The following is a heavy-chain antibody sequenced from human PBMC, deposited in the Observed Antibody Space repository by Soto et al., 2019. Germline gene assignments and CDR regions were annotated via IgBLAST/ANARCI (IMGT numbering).Heavy chain of an antibody. J-gene: IGHJ4*02. V-gene: IGHV3-23*01. D-gene: IGHD3-3*01. CDR2: ISGSGATT. Sequence: GGSLRLSCAASVFTFSSYAMTWVRQAPGKGLEWVSGISGSGATTSYADSVKGRFTVSRDNSKNTLYLQMNSLRVEDTAVYHCAKLRYFDYWGQGTLVTVSS. CDR3: AKLRYFDY. CDR1: VFTFSSYA.